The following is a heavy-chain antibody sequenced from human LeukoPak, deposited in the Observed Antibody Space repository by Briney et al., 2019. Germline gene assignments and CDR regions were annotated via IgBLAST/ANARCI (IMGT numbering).Heavy chain of an antibody. CDR2: ISGSGGST. D-gene: IGHD3-16*01. CDR3: AKVRGLRAEAFDI. V-gene: IGHV3-23*01. J-gene: IGHJ3*02. Sequence: GGSLRLSCTASGFTFSTYAMHWVRQAPGKGLEWVSAISGSGGSTYYADSVKGRFTISRDNSKNTLYLQMNSLRAEDTAVYYCAKVRGLRAEAFDIWGQGTMVTVSS. CDR1: GFTFSTYA.